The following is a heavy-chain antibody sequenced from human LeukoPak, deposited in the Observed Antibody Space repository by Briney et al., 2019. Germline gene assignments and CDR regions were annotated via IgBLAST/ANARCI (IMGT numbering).Heavy chain of an antibody. CDR3: ARIGYYYDSSNWFDP. Sequence: SETLSLTCTVSGGSISSYYWSWIRQPPGKGLEWIGYIYHSGSTYYNPSLKSRVTISVDRSKNQFSPKLSSVTAADTAVYYCARIGYYYDSSNWFDPWGQGTLVTVSS. V-gene: IGHV4-59*12. CDR1: GGSISSYY. J-gene: IGHJ5*02. CDR2: IYHSGST. D-gene: IGHD3-22*01.